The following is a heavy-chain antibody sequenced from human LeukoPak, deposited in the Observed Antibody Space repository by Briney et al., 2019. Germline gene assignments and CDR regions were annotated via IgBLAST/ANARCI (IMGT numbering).Heavy chain of an antibody. V-gene: IGHV3-23*01. CDR1: GFTFSGYW. CDR3: ARGVVSFDY. Sequence: GGSLRLSCAASGFTFSGYWMTWVRQAPGKGLEWVSAISGSGGSTYYADSVKGRFTISRDNSKNTLYLQMNSLRAEDTAVYYCARGVVSFDYWGQGTLVTVSS. J-gene: IGHJ4*02. CDR2: ISGSGGST. D-gene: IGHD3-3*01.